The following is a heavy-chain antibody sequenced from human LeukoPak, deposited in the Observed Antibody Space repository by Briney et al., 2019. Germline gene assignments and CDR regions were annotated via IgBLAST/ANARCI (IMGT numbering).Heavy chain of an antibody. CDR1: GFTFSNAW. CDR2: IKSKTDGGTT. D-gene: IGHD3-10*01. CDR3: TTLLTYYYGSGSYLFDY. Sequence: GGSLRLSCAASGFTFSNAWMSWVRQAPGKGLEWVGRIKSKTDGGTTDYAAPVKGRFTISRDDSKNTLYLQMNSLKTEDTAVYYCTTLLTYYYGSGSYLFDYWGQGTLVTVSS. V-gene: IGHV3-15*01. J-gene: IGHJ4*02.